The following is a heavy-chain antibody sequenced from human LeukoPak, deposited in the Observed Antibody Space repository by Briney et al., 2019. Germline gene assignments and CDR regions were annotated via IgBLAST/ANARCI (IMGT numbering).Heavy chain of an antibody. CDR3: ARGQDYYDSSGYYTQKFDY. V-gene: IGHV4-34*01. D-gene: IGHD3-22*01. J-gene: IGHJ4*02. CDR2: INHSGST. CDR1: GGSFSGYY. Sequence: SETLSLTCAVYGGSFSGYYWSWIRQPPGKGLEWIGEINHSGSTNYNPSLKSRVTISVNTSKNQFSLKLSSVTAADTAVYYCARGQDYYDSSGYYTQKFDYWGQGTLVTVSS.